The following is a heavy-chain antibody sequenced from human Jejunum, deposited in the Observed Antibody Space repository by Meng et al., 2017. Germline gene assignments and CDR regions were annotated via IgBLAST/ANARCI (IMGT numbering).Heavy chain of an antibody. J-gene: IGHJ4*02. CDR3: ARDRRPSEWLGLGN. Sequence: SETLSLTCTVSGSSINNYYWSWIRQSPGKGLEWIGNIYYSGTANYNPSLKSRVTISVDTSKNQFSLKLNSVTAADTAVYYCARDRRPSEWLGLGNWGQGRLVTVSS. CDR2: IYYSGTA. V-gene: IGHV4-59*01. CDR1: GSSINNYY. D-gene: IGHD6-19*01.